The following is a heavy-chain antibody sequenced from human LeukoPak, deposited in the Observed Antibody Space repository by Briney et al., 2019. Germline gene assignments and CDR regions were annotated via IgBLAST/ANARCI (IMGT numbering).Heavy chain of an antibody. CDR2: IYYSGST. Sequence: SSETLSLTCTVSGGSISSYYWSWIRQPPGKGLEFIGYIYYSGSTKYNPSLKSRVTISVDTSKNQLSLKLSSVTAADTAVYYCAREPGFDSSGYLNWFDPWGQGTLVTVSS. D-gene: IGHD3-22*01. V-gene: IGHV4-59*01. J-gene: IGHJ5*02. CDR3: AREPGFDSSGYLNWFDP. CDR1: GGSISSYY.